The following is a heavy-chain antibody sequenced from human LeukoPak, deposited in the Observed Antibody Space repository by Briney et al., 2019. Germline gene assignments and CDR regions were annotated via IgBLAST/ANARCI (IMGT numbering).Heavy chain of an antibody. CDR1: GYSISSGHY. V-gene: IGHV4-38-2*02. J-gene: IGHJ4*01. D-gene: IGHD3-10*01. CDR2: VYWTGTP. CDR3: ARGLQERDIIRGFDL. Sequence: SETLSLTCTVSGYSISSGHYWGWIRQPAGRGLEWIGRVYWTGTPNYNPSLKSRVTMSIDTSKNQFSLTLNSVTAADTALYFCARGLQERDIIRGFDLWGPGVLVTVSS.